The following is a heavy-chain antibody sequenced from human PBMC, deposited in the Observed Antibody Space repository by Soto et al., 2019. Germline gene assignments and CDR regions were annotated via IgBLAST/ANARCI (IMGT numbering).Heavy chain of an antibody. J-gene: IGHJ6*02. CDR3: ARPRPDCSGGSCNYSYGMDV. CDR2: ISAYNGNT. V-gene: IGHV1-18*01. CDR1: GYTFTSYG. Sequence: QVHLVQSGAEVKKPGASVKVSCKASGYTFTSYGISWVRQAPGQGLEWMGWISAYNGNTNYAQKLQGRVTMTTDTSTSSAAMELRGLRSDDTAVYYCARPRPDCSGGSCNYSYGMDVWGQGTTVTVSS. D-gene: IGHD2-15*01.